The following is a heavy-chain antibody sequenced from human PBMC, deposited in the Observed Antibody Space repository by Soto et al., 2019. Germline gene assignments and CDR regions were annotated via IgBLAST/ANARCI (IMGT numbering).Heavy chain of an antibody. J-gene: IGHJ5*02. CDR3: AKDSSVIAAGSGGWFDP. CDR2: ISFDGGSQ. D-gene: IGHD6-13*01. Sequence: QVQLVESGGGVVQPGRSLRLSCAASGFEFNTYGLHWVRQAPGKGLEWVAAISFDGGSQYYADSVKGRFTVSRDKSNSTLYLQMNSLGAEDTATYFCAKDSSVIAAGSGGWFDPWGPGTLVIVSS. V-gene: IGHV3-30*18. CDR1: GFEFNTYG.